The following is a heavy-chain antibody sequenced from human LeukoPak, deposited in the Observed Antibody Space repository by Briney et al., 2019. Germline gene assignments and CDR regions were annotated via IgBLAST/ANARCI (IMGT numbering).Heavy chain of an antibody. J-gene: IGHJ4*02. CDR2: ISHTSYDI. CDR3: ANHFACGSTTCPSFDD. D-gene: IGHD1-26*01. V-gene: IGHV3-21*01. Sequence: GGSLRLSCSASGFTFSRYSMNWVRQAPGKGLEWVASISHTSYDIYYADSVKGRFTISRDNARYSLSLHMNNPRVDDTAVYYCANHFACGSTTCPSFDDWGQGTLVTVSS. CDR1: GFTFSRYS.